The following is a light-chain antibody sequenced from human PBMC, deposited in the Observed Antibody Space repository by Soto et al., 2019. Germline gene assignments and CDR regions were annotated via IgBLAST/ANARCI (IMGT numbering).Light chain of an antibody. Sequence: DIQMTHSPSSLSASVGDRVTITCRASQSISNYLNWYQQKPGKAPKLLIYAASSLQSGVPSRFSGSGSGTDFTLTISSLQPEDFATYYCQQSYSTPTFGQGTKLEIK. J-gene: IGKJ2*01. CDR3: QQSYSTPT. CDR1: QSISNY. CDR2: AAS. V-gene: IGKV1-39*01.